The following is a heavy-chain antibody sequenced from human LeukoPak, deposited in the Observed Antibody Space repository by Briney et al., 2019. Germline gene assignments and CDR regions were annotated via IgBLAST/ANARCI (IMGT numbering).Heavy chain of an antibody. Sequence: GGALRLSCAASGFIIFKSWMTWVRQAPGKGLEWVAIIKQDASEPYYLDSVKGRFTISRDNAKNSIYLHMTRLRVEDTAVYYCARVAGEASGYHPFDIWGQGTMVTASS. CDR1: GFIIFKSW. CDR2: IKQDASEP. V-gene: IGHV3-7*01. D-gene: IGHD3-22*01. CDR3: ARVAGEASGYHPFDI. J-gene: IGHJ3*02.